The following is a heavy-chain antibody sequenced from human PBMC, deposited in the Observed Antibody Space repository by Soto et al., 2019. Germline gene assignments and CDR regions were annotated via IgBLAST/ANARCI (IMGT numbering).Heavy chain of an antibody. CDR1: GGSIGSGGYS. J-gene: IGHJ5*02. CDR3: AREDNWFDP. V-gene: IGHV4-30-2*01. Sequence: PSETLSLTCDVSGGSIGSGGYSWSWIRQPPGKGLEWIGYIYQSGTTYYNPSLKSRVTVSLDGSKNQFSLKLSSVTAADTAVYYCAREDNWFDPWGQGTLVTVSS. CDR2: IYQSGTT.